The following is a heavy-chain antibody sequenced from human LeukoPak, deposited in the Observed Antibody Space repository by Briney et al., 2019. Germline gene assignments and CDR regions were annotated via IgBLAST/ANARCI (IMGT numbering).Heavy chain of an antibody. D-gene: IGHD1-26*01. Sequence: GGSVTLSCVASEFTFSSYSMIWVRQAPGKGLEWISYISNGSGNRYYADSVKGRFTISRDNAKNLLYLQMNNLRADDTAVYYCARAAKWEFYHYYMDVWGKATTAAVSS. CDR3: ARAAKWEFYHYYMDV. J-gene: IGHJ6*03. V-gene: IGHV3-48*01. CDR1: EFTFSSYS. CDR2: ISNGSGNR.